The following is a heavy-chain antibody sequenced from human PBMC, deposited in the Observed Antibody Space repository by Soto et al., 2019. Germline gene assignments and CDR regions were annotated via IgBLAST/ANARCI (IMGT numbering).Heavy chain of an antibody. CDR2: IAVGSGYT. CDR3: AADATAWQQMVPSDY. J-gene: IGHJ4*02. Sequence: EASVKVSCKASGFTFTSSAFQWVRQARGQSLEWIGWIAVGSGYTNYAQRLQDRVTLTRDMSTATTYKDLSRLTSEDTAIYYCAADATAWQQMVPSDYWGQGTLVTVSS. D-gene: IGHD2-8*01. V-gene: IGHV1-58*01. CDR1: GFTFTSSA.